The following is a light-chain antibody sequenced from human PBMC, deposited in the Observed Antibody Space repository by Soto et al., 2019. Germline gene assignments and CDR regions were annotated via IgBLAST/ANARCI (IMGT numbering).Light chain of an antibody. V-gene: IGKV1-33*01. CDR1: QDISNF. Sequence: DIQMTQSPPSLSASVGDRVTITCQASQDISNFLNWYQQKPGKAPKVLIYGASKLETGVPSRFSGSGSGTDFTFTITSLQPEDIATYFCQQYDNLPYTFGQGTKLEIK. J-gene: IGKJ2*01. CDR2: GAS. CDR3: QQYDNLPYT.